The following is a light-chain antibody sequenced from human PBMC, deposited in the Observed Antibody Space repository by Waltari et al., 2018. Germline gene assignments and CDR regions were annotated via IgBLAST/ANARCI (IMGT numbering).Light chain of an antibody. V-gene: IGKV3-20*01. J-gene: IGKJ1*01. CDR2: DAS. Sequence: EIVLTQSPGTLSLSPGERATLSCRASQSVTSTSLAWYQQKPGQAPRLLIYDASSRATGIPDRFSGSGSGTDFTLTISRLEPQDFAVYFCQKYGSSPGTFGQGTRVEVK. CDR1: QSVTSTS. CDR3: QKYGSSPGT.